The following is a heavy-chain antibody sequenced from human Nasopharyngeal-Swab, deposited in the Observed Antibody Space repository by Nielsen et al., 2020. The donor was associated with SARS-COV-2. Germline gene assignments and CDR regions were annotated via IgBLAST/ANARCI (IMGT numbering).Heavy chain of an antibody. J-gene: IGHJ4*02. CDR3: ARDPGKETIFGVVNLYFDY. V-gene: IGHV4-4*02. Sequence: SETLSLTCAVSGGSISSSNWWSWVSQPPGMGLEWIGEIYHSGSTNYNPSLKSRVTISVDKSKNQFSLKLSSVTAADTAVYYCARDPGKETIFGVVNLYFDYWGQGTLVTVSS. CDR2: IYHSGST. D-gene: IGHD3-3*01. CDR1: GGSISSSNW.